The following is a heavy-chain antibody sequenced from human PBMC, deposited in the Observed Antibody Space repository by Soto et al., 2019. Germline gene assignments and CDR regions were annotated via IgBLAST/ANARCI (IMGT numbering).Heavy chain of an antibody. J-gene: IGHJ4*02. D-gene: IGHD2-21*02. CDR2: IYYSGST. Sequence: SETLSLTCTVSGGSISSGDYYWSWIRQPPGKGLEWIGYIYYSGSTYYNPSLKSRVTISVDTSKNQFSLKLSSVTAADTAVYYCARVGRGVVTAIQYFDYWGQGTLVTVSS. CDR3: ARVGRGVVTAIQYFDY. V-gene: IGHV4-30-4*01. CDR1: GGSISSGDYY.